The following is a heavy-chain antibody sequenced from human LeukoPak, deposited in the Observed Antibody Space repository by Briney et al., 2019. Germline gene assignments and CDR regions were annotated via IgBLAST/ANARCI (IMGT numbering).Heavy chain of an antibody. D-gene: IGHD6-13*01. Sequence: GASVKVSCKASGYTFTSYAMHWVRQAPGQGLEWMGWINAGNGNTKYSQKFQGRVTITRDTSASTAYMELSSLRSEDTAVYYCARERRGRAAAGTGGFDYWGQGTLVTVSS. CDR2: INAGNGNT. J-gene: IGHJ4*02. CDR1: GYTFTSYA. CDR3: ARERRGRAAAGTGGFDY. V-gene: IGHV1-3*01.